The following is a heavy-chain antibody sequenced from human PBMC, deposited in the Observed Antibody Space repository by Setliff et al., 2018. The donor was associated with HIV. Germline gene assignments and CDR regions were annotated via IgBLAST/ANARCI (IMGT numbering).Heavy chain of an antibody. D-gene: IGHD3-22*01. CDR2: INPSGGST. V-gene: IGHV1-46*01. Sequence: ASVKVSCKASGYTFIDYYMHWVRQAPGQGLEWMGMINPSGGSTSYAQNFQGRVTMARDTSTHTVYMELTSLRSDDTAVYYCAKDDRYYYDTSGSPSNWFDPWGQGTLVTVSS. CDR1: GYTFIDYY. CDR3: AKDDRYYYDTSGSPSNWFDP. J-gene: IGHJ5*02.